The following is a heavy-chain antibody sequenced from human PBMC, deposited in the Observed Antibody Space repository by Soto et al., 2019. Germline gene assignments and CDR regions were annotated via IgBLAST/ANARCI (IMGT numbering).Heavy chain of an antibody. J-gene: IGHJ4*02. CDR2: NNESGST. Sequence: QVQLQQWGAGLVKPSETLSLSCAVYGQSFSGHSWAWIRQPPGKGLEWIGANNESGSTYYNPSLKSRVTISTDTSKNQFSLKLSSVSAADTAAYFCARGSGIVALPGELEDVNYDYWGQGTLVNVSS. CDR1: GQSFSGHS. CDR3: ARGSGIVALPGELEDVNYDY. V-gene: IGHV4-34*01. D-gene: IGHD1-1*01.